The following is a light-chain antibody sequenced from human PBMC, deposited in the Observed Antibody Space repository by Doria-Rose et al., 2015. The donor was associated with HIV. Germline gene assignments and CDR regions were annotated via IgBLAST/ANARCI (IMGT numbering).Light chain of an antibody. CDR1: QSISTW. J-gene: IGKJ1*01. V-gene: IGKV1-5*03. CDR2: EAS. CDR3: QQYNSYWT. Sequence: ITCRASQSISTWLAWYQQIPGKAPKLLIYEASSLGSGVPSRFSGSGSGTEFTLTINSLQPDDFATYYCQQYNSYWTFGQGTKVEIK.